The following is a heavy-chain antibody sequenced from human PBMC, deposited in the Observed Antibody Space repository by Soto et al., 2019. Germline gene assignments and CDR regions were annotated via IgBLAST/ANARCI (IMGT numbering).Heavy chain of an antibody. CDR2: IYSTRNT. V-gene: IGHV4-39*01. CDR3: RSSSRYSTDV. D-gene: IGHD6-13*01. CDR1: GGSITSSSY. J-gene: IGHJ6*02. Sequence: QLQLQESGPGLVKPSETLSLSCTVSGGSITSSSYWGWIRQPPGKGLEWIGSIYSTRNTYYNPSLKGRVTISADTSKNQFSLNLSSVTAADTAVYYCRSSSRYSTDVWGQGTTVYVSS.